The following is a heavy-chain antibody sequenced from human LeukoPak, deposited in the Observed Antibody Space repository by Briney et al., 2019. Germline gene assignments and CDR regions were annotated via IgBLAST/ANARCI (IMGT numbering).Heavy chain of an antibody. V-gene: IGHV4-59*08. D-gene: IGHD1-1*01. CDR3: ARRRGWKQQLVYFDY. CDR1: GGSITSYY. CDR2: LFHSGTR. Sequence: SETLSLTCTVSGGSITSYYWSWVRQPPGKGLEWIGYLFHSGTRRYNPSLRSRVTISADTTKNQIFLTLNSTTAADTAVYYCARRRGWKQQLVYFDYWGQGTLASVSS. J-gene: IGHJ4*02.